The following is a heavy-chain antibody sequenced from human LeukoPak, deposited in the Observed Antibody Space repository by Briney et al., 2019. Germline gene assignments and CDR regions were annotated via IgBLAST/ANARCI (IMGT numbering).Heavy chain of an antibody. CDR3: AKGSRSSRPYYFDF. D-gene: IGHD3-10*01. CDR2: ITGGGDDT. CDR1: GFTFNKYA. J-gene: IGHJ4*02. Sequence: GGSLRLSCAASGFTFNKYAMSWVRQAPGKGLEWVSAITGGGDDTYHADSVKGRFTISRDNSENTLYLQMNSLRAEDTALYYCAKGSRSSRPYYFDFWGQEILVTVSS. V-gene: IGHV3-23*01.